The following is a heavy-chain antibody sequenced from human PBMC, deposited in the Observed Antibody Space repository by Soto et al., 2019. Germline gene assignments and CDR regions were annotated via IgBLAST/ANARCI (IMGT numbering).Heavy chain of an antibody. CDR2: ISYDGTNK. J-gene: IGHJ4*02. CDR1: GFSFSISP. CDR3: ARDPKTSGGQHWAFNYFDS. V-gene: IGHV3-30-3*01. D-gene: IGHD7-27*01. Sequence: QVQLVESGGGVVQPGRSLRLSCAASGFSFSISPMHWVRQAPGKGPEWVALISYDGTNKFYADSVKGRFTISRDNAKSTLYLQVDSLRPEDAAVYYCARDPKTSGGQHWAFNYFDSWGKGTLVTVSS.